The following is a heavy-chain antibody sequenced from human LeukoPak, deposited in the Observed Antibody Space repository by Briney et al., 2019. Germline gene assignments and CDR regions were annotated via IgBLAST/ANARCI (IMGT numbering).Heavy chain of an antibody. CDR1: GFTFTSYW. V-gene: IGHV3-74*01. D-gene: IGHD2-15*01. Sequence: GGSLRLSCAASGFTFTSYWMHWVRQAPGQGLVWVSRIDSDGSSTSFADSVKGRFTISRDNAKNTLYLQMSSLRAEDTALYYCVRGRILQDYWGQGTLVTVSS. CDR3: VRGRILQDY. J-gene: IGHJ4*02. CDR2: IDSDGSST.